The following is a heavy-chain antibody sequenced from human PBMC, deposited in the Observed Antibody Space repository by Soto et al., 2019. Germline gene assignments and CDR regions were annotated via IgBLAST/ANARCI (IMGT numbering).Heavy chain of an antibody. J-gene: IGHJ5*02. Sequence: QVQLVQSGAEVKKPGASVKVSCKASGYTFTSYDINWVRQAPGQGLEWIGWMSPKTGNTGYAQNFQGRVTMTSNRAINTAYSEMTSITAEHTTIYYHAKGPPDWGCHLWGKGTLVPFSS. CDR2: MSPKTGNT. V-gene: IGHV1-8*01. D-gene: IGHD7-27*01. CDR3: AKGPPDWGCHL. CDR1: GYTFTSYD.